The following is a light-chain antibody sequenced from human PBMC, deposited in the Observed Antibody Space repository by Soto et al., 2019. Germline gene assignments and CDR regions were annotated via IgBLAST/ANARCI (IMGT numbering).Light chain of an antibody. J-gene: IGKJ4*01. CDR2: AAS. V-gene: IGKV1-17*01. CDR1: QGIRND. CDR3: LQHNTYPLT. Sequence: DIQMTQSPSSLSASVGDRVTITCRASQGIRNDLAWYQQKPGTASKRLIYAASSLQSGVPSRFSGSGSGTEFTLTISSLQPEDFATYFCLQHNTYPLTFGGGTKVEIK.